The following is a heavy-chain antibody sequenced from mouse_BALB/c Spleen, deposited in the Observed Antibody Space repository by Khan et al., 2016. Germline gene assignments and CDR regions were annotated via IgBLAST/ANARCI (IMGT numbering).Heavy chain of an antibody. CDR1: GFDFSGYW. V-gene: IGHV4-1*02. Sequence: EVQLQESGGGLVQPGGSLKLSCAASGFDFSGYWMTWVRQAPGKGLEWIGEINPDSSTINYTPSLKDKFIISRDNAKNTLFLQMSKVRSEDTALYYGARGGYYGYVDVWGAGTTVTVSS. CDR3: ARGGYYGYVDV. J-gene: IGHJ1*01. D-gene: IGHD1-1*02. CDR2: INPDSSTI.